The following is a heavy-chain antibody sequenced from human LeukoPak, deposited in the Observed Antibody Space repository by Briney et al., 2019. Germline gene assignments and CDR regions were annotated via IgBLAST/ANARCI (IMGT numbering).Heavy chain of an antibody. D-gene: IGHD6-19*01. CDR1: GGSIGSYY. V-gene: IGHV4-59*01. CDR3: ARDVGYSSFDY. Sequence: SETLSLTRTVSGGSIGSYYWSWIRQPPGKGLEWIGYIYYSGSTNYNPSLKSRVTISVDTSKNQFSLRLSSVTAADTAVYYCARDVGYSSFDYWGQGTLVTVSS. CDR2: IYYSGST. J-gene: IGHJ4*02.